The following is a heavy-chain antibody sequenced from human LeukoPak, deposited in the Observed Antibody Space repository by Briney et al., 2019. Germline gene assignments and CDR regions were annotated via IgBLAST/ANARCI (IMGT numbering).Heavy chain of an antibody. Sequence: PSETLSLTCTVSGGSISRSGYYWSWIRQHPGKGLEWIGYIYYSGSTYYNPSLKSRVTISVDTSKNQFSLKLSSVTAADTAVYYCARDLRSSSSSGINYYGMDVWGQGTTVTVSS. CDR2: IYYSGST. D-gene: IGHD6-6*01. J-gene: IGHJ6*02. CDR3: ARDLRSSSSSGINYYGMDV. V-gene: IGHV4-31*03. CDR1: GGSISRSGYY.